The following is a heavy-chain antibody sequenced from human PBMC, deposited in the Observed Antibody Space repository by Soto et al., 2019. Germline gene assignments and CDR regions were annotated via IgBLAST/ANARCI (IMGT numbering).Heavy chain of an antibody. J-gene: IGHJ6*01. V-gene: IGHV3-48*03. CDR1: GFSFSSYE. CDR3: ARRFKAYYHGMDV. CDR2: TTSSVNVI. Sequence: HPGVSLRLSCAPSGFSFSSYEMHWVRQAPGKGLEWVSYTTSSVNVINYAGSVKGRFTISRDNANNSLYLQMSCLRAEDTAVYYWARRFKAYYHGMDVWGQGTTVTVSS.